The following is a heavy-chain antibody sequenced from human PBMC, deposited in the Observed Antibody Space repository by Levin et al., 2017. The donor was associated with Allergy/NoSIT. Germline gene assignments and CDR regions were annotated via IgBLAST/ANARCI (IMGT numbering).Heavy chain of an antibody. Sequence: GGSLRLSCAASGFTFSSYAMHWVRQAPGKGLEWVAVISYDGSNKYYADSVKGRFTISRDNSKNTLYLQMNSLRAEDTAVYYCARPYDSPGAWEFQHWGQGTLVTVSS. CDR3: ARPYDSPGAWEFQH. CDR2: ISYDGSNK. CDR1: GFTFSSYA. V-gene: IGHV3-30-3*01. D-gene: IGHD3-22*01. J-gene: IGHJ1*01.